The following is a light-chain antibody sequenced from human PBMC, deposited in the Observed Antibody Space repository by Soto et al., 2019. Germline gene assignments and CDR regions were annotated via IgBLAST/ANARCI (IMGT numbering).Light chain of an antibody. J-gene: IGKJ1*01. Sequence: EIVLTQSPGTLSLSPGERATLSCRASQSVSSSYLAWYQQKPGQAPRPLIYGASSRAIGIPDRFSGSGSGTYFTLTMSRLEQEDFAMYYCQLYGTSRTLGQGTKVEI. CDR3: QLYGTSRT. CDR2: GAS. V-gene: IGKV3-20*01. CDR1: QSVSSSY.